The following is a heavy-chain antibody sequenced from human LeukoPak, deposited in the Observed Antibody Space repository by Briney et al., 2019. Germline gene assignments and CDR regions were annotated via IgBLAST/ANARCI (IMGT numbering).Heavy chain of an antibody. CDR2: IKEDGSEK. Sequence: PGESLRLSCAASGFTFTNHWMSWVRQAPGMGLEWVANIKEDGSEKYYVDSVKGRFTVSRDNVKNSLFLQMNSLRVDDTAVYYCAKSGSSGFWSWGQGTLVTVSS. D-gene: IGHD3-22*01. CDR3: AKSGSSGFWS. CDR1: GFTFTNHW. V-gene: IGHV3-7*03. J-gene: IGHJ5*02.